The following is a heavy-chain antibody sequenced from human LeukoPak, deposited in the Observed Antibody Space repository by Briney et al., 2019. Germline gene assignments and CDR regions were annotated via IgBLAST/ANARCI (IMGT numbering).Heavy chain of an antibody. CDR1: EFSVSSNY. CDR3: ARKSDSLMLRGGDC. V-gene: IGHV3-66*01. J-gene: IGHJ4*02. CDR2: IYSGGTT. Sequence: GGSLRLSCAASEFSVSSNYLTWVRQAPGKGLECVSIIYSGGTTYYADSVRGRFTISRDNSKNTLYLQMDRLRVEDTAVYYCARKSDSLMLRGGDCWGQGTLVTVSS. D-gene: IGHD3-10*01.